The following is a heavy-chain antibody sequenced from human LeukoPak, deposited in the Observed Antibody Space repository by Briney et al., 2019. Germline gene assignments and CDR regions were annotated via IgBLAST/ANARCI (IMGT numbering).Heavy chain of an antibody. CDR3: TRLQEGY. J-gene: IGHJ4*02. V-gene: IGHV3-49*04. CDR2: IRSKAYGGTT. D-gene: IGHD4-11*01. Sequence: GSLRLSCAASGFTFSSYSMNWVRQAPGKGLEWVGFIRSKAYGGTTEYAASVKGRFTISRDDSKSIAYLQMNSLKTEDTAVYYCTRLQEGYWGQGTLVTVSS. CDR1: GFTFSSYS.